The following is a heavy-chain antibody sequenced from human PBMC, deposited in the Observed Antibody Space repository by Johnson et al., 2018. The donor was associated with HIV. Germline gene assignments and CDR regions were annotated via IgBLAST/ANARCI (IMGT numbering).Heavy chain of an antibody. CDR1: GFTFSSYA. V-gene: IGHV3-30*04. J-gene: IGHJ3*02. CDR2: ISYDGSNK. Sequence: QVQLVESGGGVVQPGRSLRLSCAASGFTFSSYAMHWVRQAPGKGLEWVAVISYDGSNKYYADSVKGRFTISRDNSKNTLYLQMNSLGAEDTAVYYCAKVRRMDAFDIWGQGTMVTVSS. CDR3: AKVRRMDAFDI. D-gene: IGHD2/OR15-2a*01.